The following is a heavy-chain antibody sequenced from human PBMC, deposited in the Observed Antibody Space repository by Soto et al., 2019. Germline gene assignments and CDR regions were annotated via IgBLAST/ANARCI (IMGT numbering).Heavy chain of an antibody. CDR3: ARDVTYYYYYGMDV. Sequence: PWGSLRLSCAASGFTFSSYGMHWVRQAPGKGLEWVAVIWYDGSNKYYADSVKGRFTISRDNSKNTLYLQMNSLRAEDTAVYYCARDVTYYYYYGMDVWGQGTTVTVSS. CDR2: IWYDGSNK. J-gene: IGHJ6*02. CDR1: GFTFSSYG. V-gene: IGHV3-33*01.